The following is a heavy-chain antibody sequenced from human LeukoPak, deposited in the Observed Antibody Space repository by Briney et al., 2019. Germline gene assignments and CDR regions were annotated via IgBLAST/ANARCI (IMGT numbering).Heavy chain of an antibody. Sequence: GGSLRLSCAASGFTVDTNYMSWVRQAPGKGLEWVSTVRDSGGRTYYADSVKGRFTISRDNSKNTLFLQMNSLRADDTAVYHCAKGGTGITDWFDPWGQGALVTVSA. CDR1: GFTVDTNY. CDR3: AKGGTGITDWFDP. J-gene: IGHJ5*02. D-gene: IGHD1-7*01. V-gene: IGHV3-53*01. CDR2: RDSGGRT.